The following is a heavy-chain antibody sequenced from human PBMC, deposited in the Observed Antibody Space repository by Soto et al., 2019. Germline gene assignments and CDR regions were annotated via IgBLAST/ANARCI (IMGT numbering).Heavy chain of an antibody. J-gene: IGHJ4*02. V-gene: IGHV4-30-4*01. Sequence: QVQLQESGPGLVKPSLTLSLTCTVSGGSISSGDYYWSWIRQPPGKGLEWIGSIYYSGSTYYNPSLKSRVTITVDTSKNQFSLKLNSVTAADTAVYYCASRHSSPYFDYWGQGTLVTVSS. CDR1: GGSISSGDYY. CDR2: IYYSGST. CDR3: ASRHSSPYFDY. D-gene: IGHD6-13*01.